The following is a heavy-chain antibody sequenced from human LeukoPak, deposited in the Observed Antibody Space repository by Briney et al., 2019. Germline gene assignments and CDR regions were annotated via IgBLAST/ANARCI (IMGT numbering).Heavy chain of an antibody. V-gene: IGHV3-53*01. CDR3: ASSLGVYYDILTGYYFFDY. J-gene: IGHJ4*02. CDR1: GFTVSSNY. D-gene: IGHD3-9*01. CDR2: IYSGGST. Sequence: GGSLRLSCAASGFTVSSNYMSWVRQAPGKGLEWVSVIYSGGSTYYADSVKGRFTISRDDSKNTLYLQMNSLRAEDTAVYYCASSLGVYYDILTGYYFFDYWGQGTLVTVSS.